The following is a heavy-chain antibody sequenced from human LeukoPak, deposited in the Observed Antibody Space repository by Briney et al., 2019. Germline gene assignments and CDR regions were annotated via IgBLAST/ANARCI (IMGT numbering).Heavy chain of an antibody. CDR2: ISSSSSST. J-gene: IGHJ4*02. Sequence: PGGSLRLSCVASGFTFSDYYMSWIRQAPGKGLEWISYISSSSSSTNYADSVKGRFTISRDNPKNSLYLLMNSLRAEDTAMCYCARDFIHRSGEANYWGQGTLVTVSS. CDR3: ARDFIHRSGEANY. D-gene: IGHD3-22*01. V-gene: IGHV3-11*05. CDR1: GFTFSDYY.